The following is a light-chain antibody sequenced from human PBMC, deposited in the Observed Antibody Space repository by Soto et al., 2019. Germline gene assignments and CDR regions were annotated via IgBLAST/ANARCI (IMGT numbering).Light chain of an antibody. J-gene: IGKJ1*01. CDR2: DAS. Sequence: DIQMTQSPSTLSASVGDRVTITCRASQNINNWVAWYQQEPGKAPKFLIYDASTLESGVPSRFSGGGFGTEFSLTISSLQPDDSGSYYCQHLRTFGQGTKVDIK. CDR3: QHLRT. V-gene: IGKV1-5*01. CDR1: QNINNW.